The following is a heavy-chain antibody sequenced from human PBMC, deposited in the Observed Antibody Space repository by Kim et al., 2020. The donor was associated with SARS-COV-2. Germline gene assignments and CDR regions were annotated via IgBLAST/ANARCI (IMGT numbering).Heavy chain of an antibody. CDR1: GGTFSSYA. CDR3: ARDTVWGRSHGSGSYIVNDY. CDR2: IIPILGIA. J-gene: IGHJ4*02. V-gene: IGHV1-69*04. Sequence: SVKVSCKASGGTFSSYAISWVRQAPGQGLEWMGRIIPILGIANYAQKFQGRVTITADKSTSTAYMELSSLRSEDTAVYYCARDTVWGRSHGSGSYIVNDYWGQGTLVTVSS. D-gene: IGHD3-10*01.